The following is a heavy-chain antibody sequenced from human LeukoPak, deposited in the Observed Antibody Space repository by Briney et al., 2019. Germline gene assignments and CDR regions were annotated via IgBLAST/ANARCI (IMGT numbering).Heavy chain of an antibody. CDR2: ISSSSSYI. CDR1: GFTFSGYS. J-gene: IGHJ4*02. D-gene: IGHD2-2*01. V-gene: IGHV3-21*01. Sequence: PGGSLRLSCAASGFTFSGYSMNWVRQAPGKGLEWVSSISSSSSYIYYADSVKGRFTISRDNAKNSLYLQMNSLRAEDTAVYYCARDHFVVVQAANYEFDYWGQGTLLTVSS. CDR3: ARDHFVVVQAANYEFDY.